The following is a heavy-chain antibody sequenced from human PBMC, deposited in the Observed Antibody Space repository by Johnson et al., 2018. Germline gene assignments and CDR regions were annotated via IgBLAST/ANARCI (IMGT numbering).Heavy chain of an antibody. CDR1: GFTFSDYG. D-gene: IGHD3-22*01. CDR2: ISYDGSDK. CDR3: ARENYYDSSGYYSRYFQH. J-gene: IGHJ1*01. V-gene: IGHV3-30*03. Sequence: QVQLQESGGGVVQPGRSXRLSCAASGFTFSDYGIHWVRQAPGKGLEWVAIISYDGSDKYYADSVKGRFTISRDNSKNTLYLQMNNLRAEDKAVYYCARENYYDSSGYYSRYFQHWGQGTLVTVSS.